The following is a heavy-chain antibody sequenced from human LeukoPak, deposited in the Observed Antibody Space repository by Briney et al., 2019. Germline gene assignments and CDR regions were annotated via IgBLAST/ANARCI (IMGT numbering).Heavy chain of an antibody. V-gene: IGHV3-23*01. Sequence: GGSLRLSCAVSGFTFSSYVMSWVRQAPGKGLEWVSGTSGSGGTTYYADSVKGRFTISRDNSKNTLYLQMNSLRAEDTAVYYCARDGTVTAGPFDPWGRGTLVTVSS. J-gene: IGHJ5*02. CDR2: TSGSGGTT. D-gene: IGHD4-11*01. CDR1: GFTFSSYV. CDR3: ARDGTVTAGPFDP.